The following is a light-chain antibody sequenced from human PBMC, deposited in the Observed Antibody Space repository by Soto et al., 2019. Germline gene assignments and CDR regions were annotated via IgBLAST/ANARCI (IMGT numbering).Light chain of an antibody. CDR1: QSVSTT. Sequence: EFVLTQSPGTLSLSPGERATLSCRASQSVSTTVAWYHQKPGQAPRLLIYGASSRATGIPDRFSGSGSGTDFTLTISRLEPEDFAVYYCQQYGSSPQTFGQGTKVDIK. CDR2: GAS. J-gene: IGKJ1*01. V-gene: IGKV3-20*01. CDR3: QQYGSSPQT.